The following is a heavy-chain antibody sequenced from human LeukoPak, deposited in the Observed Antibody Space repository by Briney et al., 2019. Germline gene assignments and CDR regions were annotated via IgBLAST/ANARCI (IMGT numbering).Heavy chain of an antibody. CDR3: AKGVAYCGGDCYPDAFDI. D-gene: IGHD2-21*02. CDR1: GFTFDDYA. J-gene: IGHJ3*02. V-gene: IGHV3-43*02. CDR2: ISGDGGST. Sequence: GGSLRLSCAASGFTFDDYAMHWVRQAPGKGLEWVSLISGDGGSTYYADSVKGRFTISRDNNKNSLYLQMNSLRTEDTALYYCAKGVAYCGGDCYPDAFDIWGQGTMVTVSS.